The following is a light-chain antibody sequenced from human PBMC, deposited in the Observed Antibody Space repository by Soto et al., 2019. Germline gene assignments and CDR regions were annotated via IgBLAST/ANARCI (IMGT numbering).Light chain of an antibody. Sequence: EIVMTQSPATLSVSPGERATLSCRASQSVRSNLAWYQQKPGQAPRLLIYDASNRATGIPARFSGSGSGADFTLTISSLEPEDFAVYYCQQYNNWPITFGQGTRLEIK. J-gene: IGKJ5*01. CDR3: QQYNNWPIT. CDR2: DAS. CDR1: QSVRSN. V-gene: IGKV3D-15*01.